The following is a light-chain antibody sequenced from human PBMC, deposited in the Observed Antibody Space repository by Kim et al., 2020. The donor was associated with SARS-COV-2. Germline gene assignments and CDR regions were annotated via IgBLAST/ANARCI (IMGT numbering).Light chain of an antibody. CDR2: DAS. CDR1: QDISNY. V-gene: IGKV1-33*01. CDR3: QQYDNLFT. Sequence: SAAVGDRVTITCQASQDISNYLNWYQQKPGKAPKLLIYDASNLETGVPSRFSGSGSGTDFTFTISSLQAEGIATYYSQQYDNLFTFGPGTKVDIK. J-gene: IGKJ3*01.